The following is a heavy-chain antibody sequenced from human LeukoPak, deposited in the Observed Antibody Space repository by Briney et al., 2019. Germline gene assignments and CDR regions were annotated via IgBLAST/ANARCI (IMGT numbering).Heavy chain of an antibody. D-gene: IGHD5-12*01. CDR1: GYTFTNYY. CDR2: ITPSGGST. J-gene: IGHJ6*03. Sequence: ASVKVSCKASGYTFTNYYMHWVRQAPGQGLEWLGLITPSGGSTWYAQKFQGRVTMTRDMSTSTDYMELSSLRSEDTAVYYCARVVYSGYDFRGAMDVWGKGTTVTVSS. V-gene: IGHV1-46*01. CDR3: ARVVYSGYDFRGAMDV.